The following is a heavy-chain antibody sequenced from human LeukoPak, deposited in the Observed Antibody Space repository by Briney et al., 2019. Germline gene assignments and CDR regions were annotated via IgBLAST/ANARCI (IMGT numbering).Heavy chain of an antibody. D-gene: IGHD3-10*01. V-gene: IGHV5-51*01. CDR2: IYPGDSDT. J-gene: IGHJ6*02. CDR3: ARHLLLIYYGSGSQPSFYGMDV. Sequence: ESLKISCKGSGYSFTSYWIGWVRQMPGKGLEWMGIIYPGDSDTRYSPSFQGQVTISADKSISTAYLQWSSLKASDTAMYYCARHLLLIYYGSGSQPSFYGMDVWGQGTTVTVSS. CDR1: GYSFTSYW.